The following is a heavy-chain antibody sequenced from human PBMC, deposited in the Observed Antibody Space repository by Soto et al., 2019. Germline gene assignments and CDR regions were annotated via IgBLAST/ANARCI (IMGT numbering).Heavy chain of an antibody. J-gene: IGHJ4*02. D-gene: IGHD2-21*02. CDR3: AKSRRPVVVTADFDY. CDR1: GFTFSSYA. V-gene: IGHV3-23*01. Sequence: EVQLLESGGGLVQPGGSLSLSCEASGFTFSSYAISWVPQAPGKGREWVSAISGSGGSTYYADSVKGRFTISRDNSKNTLYLQMNSLRAEDMAVYYCAKSRRPVVVTADFDYWGQGTLVTVSS. CDR2: ISGSGGST.